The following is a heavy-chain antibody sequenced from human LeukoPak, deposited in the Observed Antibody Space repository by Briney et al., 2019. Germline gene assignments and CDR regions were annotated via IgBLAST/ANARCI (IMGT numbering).Heavy chain of an antibody. J-gene: IGHJ6*02. CDR2: ISFDGGNK. CDR3: VKEKGSGSYYNYQYGMDV. D-gene: IGHD3-10*01. CDR1: EFTFSVYG. Sequence: PGGSLRLSCAASEFTFSVYGMHWVRQAPGKGLEWVAVISFDGGNKVHADSGKGRVTISRDNSKNTLSLQMNSLRAEDTAVYYCVKEKGSGSYYNYQYGMDVWGQGTTVTVSS. V-gene: IGHV3-30*18.